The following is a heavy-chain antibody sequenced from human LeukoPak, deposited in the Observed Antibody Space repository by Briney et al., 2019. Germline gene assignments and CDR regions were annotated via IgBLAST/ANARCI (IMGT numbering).Heavy chain of an antibody. J-gene: IGHJ4*02. CDR1: GYSISDGYF. D-gene: IGHD6-13*01. V-gene: IGHV4-38-2*02. Sequence: SETLSLTCTVSGYSISDGYFYGWIRQPPGKGLEWIGTIHHSGNTYYNPSLKSRVTISTDTSKNQFSLKLSSVTAADTAVYYCARSPGYSSSYFDYWGQGTLVTVSS. CDR3: ARSPGYSSSYFDY. CDR2: IHHSGNT.